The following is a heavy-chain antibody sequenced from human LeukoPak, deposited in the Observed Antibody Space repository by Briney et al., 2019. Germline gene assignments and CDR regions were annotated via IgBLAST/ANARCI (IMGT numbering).Heavy chain of an antibody. CDR3: VRLDNSCPYGMDV. J-gene: IGHJ6*02. D-gene: IGHD2-2*03. CDR2: IYYSGST. Sequence: SETLSLTCTVYDGSISSYYWSWIRQPPGQGLEWIGYIYYSGSTNYNPSLKSRVTISVDTSKNQLSLKLSSVTAADTAVYYCVRLDNSCPYGMDVWGQGTTVTVSS. CDR1: DGSISSYY. V-gene: IGHV4-59*08.